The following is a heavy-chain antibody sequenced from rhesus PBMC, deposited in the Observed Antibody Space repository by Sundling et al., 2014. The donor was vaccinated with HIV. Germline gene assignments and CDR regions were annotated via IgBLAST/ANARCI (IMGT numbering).Heavy chain of an antibody. CDR3: ARMRGWNYPFDS. CDR2: ISGSSFST. Sequence: QLQLQESGPGLVKPSETLSVTCAVSGGSMSSSYWSWIRQAPGKGLEWIGFISGSSFSTNYNPSLKSRVTLSVDTSKNQLSLKLTSVTAADTAVYYCARMRGWNYPFDSWGQGVLVTVSS. J-gene: IGHJ4*01. CDR1: GGSMSSSY. V-gene: IGHV4-169*01. D-gene: IGHD1-1*01.